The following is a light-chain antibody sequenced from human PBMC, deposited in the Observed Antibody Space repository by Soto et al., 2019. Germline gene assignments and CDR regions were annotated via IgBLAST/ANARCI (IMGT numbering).Light chain of an antibody. CDR3: QQPYATPWT. CDR2: GAS. Sequence: DIQMTQSPSSLSTSVGDRVTITCRASQSIGSFLNWYQHQPGKAPKLLIYGASNLQSGVPSRFSGSGSGTEFTLTISSLRPEDFATCYCQQPYATPWTFGQGTRVEIK. J-gene: IGKJ1*01. V-gene: IGKV1-39*01. CDR1: QSIGSF.